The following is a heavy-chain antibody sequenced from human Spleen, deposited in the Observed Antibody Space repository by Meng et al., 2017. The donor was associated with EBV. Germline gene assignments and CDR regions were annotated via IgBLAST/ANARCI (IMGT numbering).Heavy chain of an antibody. V-gene: IGHV4-39*07. J-gene: IGHJ4*02. D-gene: IGHD5-12*01. CDR1: CGSISSSSYY. CDR3: ARDSGEYIGLRYYFDY. Sequence: QLQLRESGPGQVKPSETLSLTCTVSCGSISSSSYYWGWIRQPPGKGLEWIGNVYYSGSTYYNPSLKSRVTISVDTSKNQFSLKVTSVTAADTAVYYCARDSGEYIGLRYYFDYWGQGTLVTVSS. CDR2: VYYSGST.